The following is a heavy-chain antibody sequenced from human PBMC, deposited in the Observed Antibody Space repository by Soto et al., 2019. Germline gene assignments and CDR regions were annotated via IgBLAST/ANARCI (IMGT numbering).Heavy chain of an antibody. CDR3: ARWDYVDAKFDP. CDR2: IYGGDSDT. Sequence: GESLKISCNGSGYNFDTYWIGWVRQMPGKGLEWIGIIYGGDSDTRCNPSFQGQVTMSADKSLSTAYLQWSSLKASDTAIYFCARWDYVDAKFDPWGQGTLVTVSS. CDR1: GYNFDTYW. J-gene: IGHJ5*02. D-gene: IGHD3-16*01. V-gene: IGHV5-51*01.